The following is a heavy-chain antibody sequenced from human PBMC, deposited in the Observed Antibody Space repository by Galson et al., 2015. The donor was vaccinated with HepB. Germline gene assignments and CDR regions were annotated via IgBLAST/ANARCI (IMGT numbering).Heavy chain of an antibody. J-gene: IGHJ4*02. Sequence: CAISGDSVSTISAAWNWIRQSPSRGLEWLGRTYYRSKWYKDYAESVKSRITINSDTSKNQFSLQVNSVTPEDTAVYYCVREYSSTFDYWGQGSLVTVYS. CDR2: TYYRSKWYK. D-gene: IGHD6-13*01. V-gene: IGHV6-1*01. CDR3: VREYSSTFDY. CDR1: GDSVSTISAA.